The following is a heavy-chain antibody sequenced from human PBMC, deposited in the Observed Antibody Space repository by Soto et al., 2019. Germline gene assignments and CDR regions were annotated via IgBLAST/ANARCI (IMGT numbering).Heavy chain of an antibody. Sequence: SETLSLTCAVYGESFSGYYWSWIRQPPGKGLEWVGEFTDTGNTNYNPSLKSRVTISVDTSKNQFSLKLSSVTAADTAVYYCARGGRGWTNYPYYYYGMDVWGQGTTVTVSS. CDR3: ARGGRGWTNYPYYYYGMDV. CDR2: FTDTGNT. V-gene: IGHV4-34*01. J-gene: IGHJ6*02. CDR1: GESFSGYY. D-gene: IGHD1-7*01.